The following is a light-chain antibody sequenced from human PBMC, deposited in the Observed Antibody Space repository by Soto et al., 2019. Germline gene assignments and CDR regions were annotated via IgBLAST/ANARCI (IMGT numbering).Light chain of an antibody. Sequence: EIKMTQSPATLSVSPGERATLPCRASQSVDSNLAWYQQKPGQAPRLLIYGASTRATGIPARFSGSGSGTQFTLTISSLQSADCAVYYCQQYNNWAPLTLGGGTKVDIK. J-gene: IGKJ4*01. V-gene: IGKV3-15*01. CDR2: GAS. CDR1: QSVDSN. CDR3: QQYNNWAPLT.